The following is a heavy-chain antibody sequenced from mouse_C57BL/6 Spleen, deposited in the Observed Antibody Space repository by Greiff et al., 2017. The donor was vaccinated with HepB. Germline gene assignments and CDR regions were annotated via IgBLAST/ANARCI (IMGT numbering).Heavy chain of an antibody. CDR3: ARSYYGSAWFAD. J-gene: IGHJ3*01. Sequence: QVQLQQSGAELVRPGTSVKVSCKASGYAFPNYLIEWVKQRPGQGLECIGVINPGSGGTNYNEKFKGKATLTADKSSSTAYMQLSSLTSEDSAVYFCARSYYGSAWFADWGQGTLVTVSA. V-gene: IGHV1-54*01. CDR1: GYAFPNYL. CDR2: INPGSGGT. D-gene: IGHD1-1*01.